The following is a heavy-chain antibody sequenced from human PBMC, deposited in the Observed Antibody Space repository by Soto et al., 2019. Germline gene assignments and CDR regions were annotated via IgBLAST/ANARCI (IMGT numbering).Heavy chain of an antibody. D-gene: IGHD2-8*01. V-gene: IGHV4-39*01. CDR1: GGSISSSSYY. J-gene: IGHJ5*02. CDR2: IYYSGST. CDR3: ARHEGVVLMVYAILPRRNWFDP. Sequence: QLQLQESGPGLVKPSETLSLTCTVSGGSISSSSYYWGWIRQPPGKGLEWIGSIYYSGSTYYNPSLKSRVTISVDTSKNQFSLKLSSVTAADTAVYYCARHEGVVLMVYAILPRRNWFDPWGQGTLVTVSS.